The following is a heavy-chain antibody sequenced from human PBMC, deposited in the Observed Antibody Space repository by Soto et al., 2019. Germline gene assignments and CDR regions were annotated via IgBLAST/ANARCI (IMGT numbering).Heavy chain of an antibody. CDR3: VRSGDNYNLLDY. D-gene: IGHD1-1*01. Sequence: GGSLRLSCAASGFTFSDHYMSWIRQAPGKGLDXIGYSXXSXSXTXYXXXXKGRFSISRDNAKNSLYLHINSLRGDDTATYFCVRSGDNYNLLDYWGQGTPVTVSS. CDR2: SXXSXSXT. J-gene: IGHJ4*02. CDR1: GFTFSDHY. V-gene: IGHV3-11*06.